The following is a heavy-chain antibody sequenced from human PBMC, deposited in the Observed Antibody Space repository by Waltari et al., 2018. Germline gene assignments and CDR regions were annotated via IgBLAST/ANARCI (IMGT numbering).Heavy chain of an antibody. V-gene: IGHV3-23*01. CDR2: ISDSGVIT. CDR1: GFDFFTDA. D-gene: IGHD3-22*01. Sequence: EVHLLESGGGLAQPGGSLRLSCVGSGFDFFTDALSWVRQGPGKGLGWVSGISDSGVITKYADSGKGRLTVSRDNSKNTVFLQLNSLRAEDTAIYYCARHLYSIDYLELGNWGQGTLVTVSS. J-gene: IGHJ4*02. CDR3: ARHLYSIDYLELGN.